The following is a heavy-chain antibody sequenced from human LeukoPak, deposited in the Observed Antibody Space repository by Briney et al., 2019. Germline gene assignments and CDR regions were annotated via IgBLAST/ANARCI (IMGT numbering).Heavy chain of an antibody. CDR1: GVSVDNYY. CDR2: VSTTGTP. V-gene: IGHV4-4*07. J-gene: IGHJ4*02. CDR3: VRIRDAYIQYYFDY. Sequence: SETLSLTCTVSGVSVDNYYWGWIRQPAGRGLEWIGRVSTTGTPGCNPSLKSRVTMSVDPSKNQFSLKLNSVTAADTAVYYCVRIRDAYIQYYFDYWGQGTLVTVSS. D-gene: IGHD5-24*01.